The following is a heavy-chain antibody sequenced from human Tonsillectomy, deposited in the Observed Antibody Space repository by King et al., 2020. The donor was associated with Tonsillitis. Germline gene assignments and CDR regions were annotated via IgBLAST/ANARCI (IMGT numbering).Heavy chain of an antibody. D-gene: IGHD4-17*01. V-gene: IGHV2-70*11. CDR3: ARMGNDYGDYGYYYYYMDV. Sequence: VTLKESGPALVKPTQTLTLTCTFSGFSLSTSGMCVSWIRQPPGKALEWLARIDWDDDKYYSTSLKTRLTVSKDTSKNQVVLTITNMDPVDTATYYCARMGNDYGDYGYYYYYMDVWGKGTTVTVSS. CDR1: GFSLSTSGMC. J-gene: IGHJ6*03. CDR2: IDWDDDK.